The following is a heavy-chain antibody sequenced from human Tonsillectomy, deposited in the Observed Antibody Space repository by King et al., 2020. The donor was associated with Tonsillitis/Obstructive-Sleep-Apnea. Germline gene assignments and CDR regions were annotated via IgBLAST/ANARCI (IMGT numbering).Heavy chain of an antibody. CDR1: GFTFSSYS. CDR2: ISISSSYI. D-gene: IGHD6-13*01. CDR3: ARVCIPARVPFDH. V-gene: IGHV3-21*01. J-gene: IGHJ4*02. Sequence: VQLVESGGGLVKPGGSLRLSCAASGFTFSSYSMNWVRQAPGKGLEWVSSISISSSYIYYADSVKGRFTISRDNAENSLYLQMNSLRAEDTAVYYCARVCIPARVPFDHWGRGTLVTVST.